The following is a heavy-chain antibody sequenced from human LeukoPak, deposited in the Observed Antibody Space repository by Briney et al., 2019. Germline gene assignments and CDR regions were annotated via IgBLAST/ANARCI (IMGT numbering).Heavy chain of an antibody. CDR1: GYTFTSYG. V-gene: IGHV1-8*03. CDR2: MNPNSGNT. CDR3: ARVTYSSSWSKNWYFDL. J-gene: IGHJ2*01. Sequence: EASVKVSCKASGYTFTSYGINWVRQATGQGLEWMGWMNPNSGNTGYAQKFQGRVTITRNTSISTAYMEPSSLRSEDTAVYYCARVTYSSSWSKNWYFDLWGRGTLVTVSS. D-gene: IGHD6-13*01.